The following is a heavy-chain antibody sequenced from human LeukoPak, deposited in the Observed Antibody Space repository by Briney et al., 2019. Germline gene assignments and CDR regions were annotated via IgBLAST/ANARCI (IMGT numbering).Heavy chain of an antibody. V-gene: IGHV3-30*04. CDR1: GFTFSSYT. CDR2: ISYDGSNQ. Sequence: GRSLRLSCAASGFTFSSYTMHWVRQPRGKGLEWVALISYDGSNQYYADSVKGRFTVSRDNSKNTLYVQMNSLRGDDTAVYYCARGPSGYHNTGGQGTLVTVSS. J-gene: IGHJ4*02. D-gene: IGHD5-12*01. CDR3: ARGPSGYHNT.